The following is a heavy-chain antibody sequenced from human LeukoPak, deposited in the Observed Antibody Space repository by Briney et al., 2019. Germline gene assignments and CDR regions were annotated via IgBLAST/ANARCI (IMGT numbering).Heavy chain of an antibody. Sequence: ASETLSLTCTVSGGSISSYYWSWIRQPPGKGLEWIGYIYYSGSTNYNPSLKSRVTISVDKSKNQFSLKLSSVTAADTAVYYCAREGGYSSGLGENYFDYWGQGTLVTVSS. CDR3: AREGGYSSGLGENYFDY. D-gene: IGHD6-19*01. J-gene: IGHJ4*02. V-gene: IGHV4-59*12. CDR1: GGSISSYY. CDR2: IYYSGST.